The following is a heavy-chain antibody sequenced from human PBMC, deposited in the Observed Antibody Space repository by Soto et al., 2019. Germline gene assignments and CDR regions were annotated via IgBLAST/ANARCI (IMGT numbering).Heavy chain of an antibody. CDR3: ARSVTP. J-gene: IGHJ5*02. CDR1: GGSISSGGYY. CDR2: IYYSGST. D-gene: IGHD3-10*01. Sequence: QVQLQESGPGLVKPSQTLSLTCTVSGGSISSGGYYWSWIRQHPGKGLEWIGYIYYSGSTYYNPXXXXXXXXXXXXXXXXXXXXXXXXXAXXXXXXXXARSVTPWGQGTLVTVSS. V-gene: IGHV4-31*01.